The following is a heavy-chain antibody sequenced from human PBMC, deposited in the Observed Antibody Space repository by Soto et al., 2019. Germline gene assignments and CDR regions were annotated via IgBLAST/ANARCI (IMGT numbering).Heavy chain of an antibody. J-gene: IGHJ6*02. CDR2: INTYNGNN. Sequence: EASVTVSCKKFGYTFNSYGIGWPRQAAGQGLEWMGWINTYNGNNNYAQNLQGRVTLTTDTSTSTAYMELRSLRSNDTAIYYCAMVDVYVTPSPQDVWGQGTTVTVSS. D-gene: IGHD3-16*01. V-gene: IGHV1-18*01. CDR1: GYTFNSYG. CDR3: AMVDVYVTPSPQDV.